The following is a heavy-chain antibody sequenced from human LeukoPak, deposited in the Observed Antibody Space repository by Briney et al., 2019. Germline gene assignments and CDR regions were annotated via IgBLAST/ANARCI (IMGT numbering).Heavy chain of an antibody. CDR2: ISAYNGNT. CDR1: GYTFTSYG. D-gene: IGHD3-3*01. CDR3: ARDYDFWSGPSIDY. Sequence: ASVKVSCKASGYTFTSYGISWVRQAPGQGLEWMGWISAYNGNTNDAQKLQGRVTMTTDTSTSTAYMELRSLRSDDTAVYYCARDYDFWSGPSIDYWGQGTLVTVSS. J-gene: IGHJ4*02. V-gene: IGHV1-18*01.